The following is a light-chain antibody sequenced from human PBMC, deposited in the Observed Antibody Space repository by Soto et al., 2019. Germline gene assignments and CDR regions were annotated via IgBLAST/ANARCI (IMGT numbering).Light chain of an antibody. CDR3: SSYTSSSKV. V-gene: IGLV2-14*01. J-gene: IGLJ1*01. Sequence: QSALTQPASVSGSPGQSITISCTGTSSDVGGYNYVSWYQQHPGKAPKLMIYDVSNRPSGVSNRFSGSKSGNTASLTISGLQAGDEADYYCSSYTSSSKVFGNGTKVTVL. CDR2: DVS. CDR1: SSDVGGYNY.